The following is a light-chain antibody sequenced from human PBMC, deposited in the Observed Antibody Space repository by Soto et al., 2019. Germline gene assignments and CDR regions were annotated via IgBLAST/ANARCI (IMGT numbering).Light chain of an antibody. CDR1: SIHISTYDY. CDR3: CAYAGTDG. Sequence: QSVLTQPRSVSGSPGQSVTISCTGSSIHISTYDYVSWYQQYPDKAPNLLVYDVDRRPSGVPDRFSGSKSGNTASLTISGLQIDDEADYFCCAYAGTDGFGSGTKVTVL. J-gene: IGLJ1*01. V-gene: IGLV2-11*01. CDR2: DVD.